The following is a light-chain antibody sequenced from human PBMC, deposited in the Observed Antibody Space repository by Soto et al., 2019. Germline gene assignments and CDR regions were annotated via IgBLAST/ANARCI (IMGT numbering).Light chain of an antibody. CDR1: QSLVHGDGDTY. J-gene: IGKJ4*01. CDR2: KIS. V-gene: IGKV2-24*01. CDR3: MQITEFPVT. Sequence: DIVLTQTPLSSLVTLGQSASISCKSSQSLVHGDGDTYLSWLHQRPGQPPRLLIYKISNRVSGVPDRFSGSGAGTDFTLRISRVEAEDVGLYYCMQITEFPVTIGGGTKVEIK.